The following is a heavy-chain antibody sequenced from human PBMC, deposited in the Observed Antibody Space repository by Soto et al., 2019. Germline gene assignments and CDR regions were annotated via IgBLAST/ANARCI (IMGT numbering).Heavy chain of an antibody. V-gene: IGHV5-51*01. J-gene: IGHJ6*03. D-gene: IGHD2-15*01. CDR3: ARWAVVAVSDHPYYYMDV. Sequence: GESLKISCKGSGYSFTSYWIGWVRQMPGKGLEWMGIIYPGDSDTRYSPSFQGQVTISAEKSISTAYLQWSSLKASDTAMYYCARWAVVAVSDHPYYYMDVWGKGTTVTVSS. CDR2: IYPGDSDT. CDR1: GYSFTSYW.